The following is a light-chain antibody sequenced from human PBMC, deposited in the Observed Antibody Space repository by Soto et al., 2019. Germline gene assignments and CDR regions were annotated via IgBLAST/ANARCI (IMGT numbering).Light chain of an antibody. CDR2: GAS. V-gene: IGKV3-15*01. Sequence: EIVMTQSPATLSVSPGERATLSCRASQSVSSNLAWYQQKPGQAPRLLIYGASTRATGIPARFSGSGSGTEFTLTISSLQSEDFAVYYCQQYNNLLQTFGQGTKGEIK. CDR1: QSVSSN. CDR3: QQYNNLLQT. J-gene: IGKJ1*01.